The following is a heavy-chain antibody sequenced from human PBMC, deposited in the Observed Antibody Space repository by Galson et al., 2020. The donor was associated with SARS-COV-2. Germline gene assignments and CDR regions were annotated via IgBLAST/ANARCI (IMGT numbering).Heavy chain of an antibody. CDR3: SKSKELVWCGRLLRSNYYYGMDV. CDR1: GGSFSGYY. J-gene: IGHJ6*02. Sequence: SETLSLTCAVYGGSFSGYYWSWIRQPPGKGLEWIGEINHSGSTNYNPSLKSRVTISVDTSKNQFSLKLSSVTAADTAVYYCSKSKELVWCGRLLRSNYYYGMDVWGQGTTVTVSS. D-gene: IGHD3-22*01. V-gene: IGHV4-34*01. CDR2: INHSGST.